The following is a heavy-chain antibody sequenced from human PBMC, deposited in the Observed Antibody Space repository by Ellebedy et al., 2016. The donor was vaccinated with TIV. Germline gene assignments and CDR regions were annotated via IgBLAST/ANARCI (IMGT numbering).Heavy chain of an antibody. D-gene: IGHD6-13*01. J-gene: IGHJ5*02. Sequence: AASVKVSCKASRYNFTTYGITWVRQAPGQGLEWMGWISPYNGNTKYVQRLQGRVTMTADRPTRTGYMDLSGLTSDDTAIYYCGRLRAYSSSWFVDLWGQGTLVTVSS. CDR3: GRLRAYSSSWFVDL. V-gene: IGHV1-18*01. CDR2: ISPYNGNT. CDR1: RYNFTTYG.